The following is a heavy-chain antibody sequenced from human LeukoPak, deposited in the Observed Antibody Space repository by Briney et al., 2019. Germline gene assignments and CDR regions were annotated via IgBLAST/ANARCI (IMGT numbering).Heavy chain of an antibody. Sequence: GASVKVSCKASGYTFTGYYMHWVRQAPGQGLEWMGRINPNGGSTSYAQKFQGRVTMTRDTSTSTAYMELSRLRSDDTAVYYCASPEYSGSWYGPFDYWGRGTLVTVSS. D-gene: IGHD6-13*01. V-gene: IGHV1-2*02. CDR1: GYTFTGYY. J-gene: IGHJ4*02. CDR2: INPNGGST. CDR3: ASPEYSGSWYGPFDY.